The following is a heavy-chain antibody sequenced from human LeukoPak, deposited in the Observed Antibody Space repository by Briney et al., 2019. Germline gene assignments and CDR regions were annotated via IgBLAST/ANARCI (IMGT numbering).Heavy chain of an antibody. D-gene: IGHD6-13*01. CDR1: GYTFTSYG. CDR3: ARERAGHNWFDP. Sequence: GASVKVSCKASGYTFTSYGISWVRQAPGQGLEWMGRIIPIFGTANYAQKFQGRVTITTDESTSTAYMELSSLRSEDTAVYYCARERAGHNWFDPWGQGTLVTVSS. V-gene: IGHV1-69*05. J-gene: IGHJ5*02. CDR2: IIPIFGTA.